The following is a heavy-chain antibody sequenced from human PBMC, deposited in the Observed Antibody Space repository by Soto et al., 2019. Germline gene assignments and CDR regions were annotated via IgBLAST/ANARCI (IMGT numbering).Heavy chain of an antibody. Sequence: QVQLVQSGAELKEPGASVKVSCTASEYTFANHDINWVRQAPGRGLEWMGWMNPNSGNSGFAQKFQDRVTMTRDTSRDTAYMELRNLRSEDTAVYYCARGWGEWPHEKPGDYWGQGTVVTVS. J-gene: IGHJ4*02. V-gene: IGHV1-8*01. CDR3: ARGWGEWPHEKPGDY. CDR2: MNPNSGNS. CDR1: EYTFANHD. D-gene: IGHD3-16*01.